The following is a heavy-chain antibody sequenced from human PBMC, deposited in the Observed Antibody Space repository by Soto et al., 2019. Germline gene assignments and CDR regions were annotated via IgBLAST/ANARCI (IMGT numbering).Heavy chain of an antibody. V-gene: IGHV4-4*02. D-gene: IGHD2-2*01. Sequence: QVQLQESGPGLVKPSGTLSLTCAVSGGSISSSNWWSWVRQPPGKGLEWIGEIYHSGSTNYNPSLKGQGTITVAKSKSKCSLKLSLGTAADTDVYDCERGMGENYLLSRWFDPWGQGTPVTVSS. CDR2: IYHSGST. CDR1: GGSISSSNW. J-gene: IGHJ5*02. CDR3: ERGMGENYLLSRWFDP.